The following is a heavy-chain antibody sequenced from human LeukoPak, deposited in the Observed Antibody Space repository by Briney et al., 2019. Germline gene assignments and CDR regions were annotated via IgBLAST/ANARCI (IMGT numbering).Heavy chain of an antibody. J-gene: IGHJ4*02. CDR1: GFTFSSYG. D-gene: IGHD1-26*01. Sequence: PGGSLRLSCAASGFTFSSYGMSWVRQAPGEGLEWVSAISGSGGSTFYADSVKGRFTISRDNAKNSLYLQMNSLRAEDTAVYYCARVSIVGATTGFDYWGQGTLVTVSS. CDR2: ISGSGGST. V-gene: IGHV3-23*01. CDR3: ARVSIVGATTGFDY.